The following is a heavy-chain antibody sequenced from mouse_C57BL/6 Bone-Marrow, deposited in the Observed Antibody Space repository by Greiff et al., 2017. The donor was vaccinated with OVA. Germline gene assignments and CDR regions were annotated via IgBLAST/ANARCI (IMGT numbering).Heavy chain of an antibody. V-gene: IGHV1-19*01. CDR3: ANLYDYDGGAYFDY. CDR2: INPYNGGT. D-gene: IGHD2-4*01. Sequence: VQLQQSGPVLVKPGASVKMSCKASGYTFTDYYMNWVKQSHGKSLEWIGVINPYNGGTSYNQKFKGKATLTVDKSSSTAYMELNSLTSEDSAVYYCANLYDYDGGAYFDYWGQGTTLTVSS. J-gene: IGHJ2*01. CDR1: GYTFTDYY.